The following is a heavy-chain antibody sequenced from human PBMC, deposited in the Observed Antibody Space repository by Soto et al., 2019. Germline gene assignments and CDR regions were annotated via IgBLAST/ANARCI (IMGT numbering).Heavy chain of an antibody. Sequence: SETLSLTCTVSGGSISSYYWSWIRQPPGKGLEWIGYIYYSGSTNYNPSLKSRVTISVDTSKNQFSLKLSSVTAADTAVYYCARDVTGQLDYWGQGTLVTVSS. J-gene: IGHJ4*02. CDR2: IYYSGST. CDR3: ARDVTGQLDY. CDR1: GGSISSYY. D-gene: IGHD7-27*01. V-gene: IGHV4-59*01.